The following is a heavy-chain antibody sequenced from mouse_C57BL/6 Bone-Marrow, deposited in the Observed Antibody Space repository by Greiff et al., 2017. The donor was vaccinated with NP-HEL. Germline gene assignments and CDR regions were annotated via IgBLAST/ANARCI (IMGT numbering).Heavy chain of an antibody. V-gene: IGHV1-59*01. J-gene: IGHJ3*01. D-gene: IGHD2-12*01. CDR3: ARHYMFAY. CDR1: GYTFTSYW. Sequence: QVQLQQSGAELVRPGTSVKLSCKASGYTFTSYWMHWVKQRPGQGLEWIGVIDPSDSYTNYNQKFKGKATLTVDTSSSTAYMQLSSLTSEDSAVYYCARHYMFAYWGQGTLVTVSA. CDR2: IDPSDSYT.